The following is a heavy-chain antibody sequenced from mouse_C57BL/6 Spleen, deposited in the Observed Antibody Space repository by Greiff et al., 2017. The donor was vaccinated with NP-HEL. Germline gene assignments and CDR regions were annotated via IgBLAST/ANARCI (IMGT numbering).Heavy chain of an antibody. CDR3: ARGKEWLLWDFDV. CDR1: GYTFTSYW. V-gene: IGHV1-69*01. J-gene: IGHJ1*03. D-gene: IGHD2-3*01. CDR2: IDPSDSYT. Sequence: QVQLQQPGAELVMPGASVKLSCKASGYTFTSYWMHWVQQRPGQGLEWIGEIDPSDSYTNYNQKFKGKSTLTVDKSSSTAYMQLSSLTSEDSAVYYCARGKEWLLWDFDVGGTGTTVTVSS.